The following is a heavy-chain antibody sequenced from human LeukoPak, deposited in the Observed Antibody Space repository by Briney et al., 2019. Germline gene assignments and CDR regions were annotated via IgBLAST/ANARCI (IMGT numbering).Heavy chain of an antibody. CDR3: AKEGRSLQTY. CDR1: GFMFSSNW. Sequence: GGSLRLSCAASGFMFSSNWMSWVRLAPGKGLEWVANIREDGTETYYVDSVKGRFTISRDNAKNSLYLQMNSLRVEDTAVYYCAKEGRSLQTYWGQGTLVTVSS. J-gene: IGHJ4*02. V-gene: IGHV3-7*03. CDR2: IREDGTET. D-gene: IGHD5-24*01.